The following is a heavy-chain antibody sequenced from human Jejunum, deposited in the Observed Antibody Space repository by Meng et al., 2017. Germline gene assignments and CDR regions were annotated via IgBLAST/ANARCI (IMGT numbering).Heavy chain of an antibody. Sequence: GESLKISCAASGFAFRSYWMGWVRQVPGKGLEWVANIKPDGGEEYYLDSVRGRFTISRDNAKNSLYLQMNSLRAEDTAVYYCTKDGSGWSAYWAQGPLVTSPQ. D-gene: IGHD6-19*01. V-gene: IGHV3-7*01. J-gene: IGHJ4*02. CDR3: TKDGSGWSAY. CDR2: IKPDGGEE. CDR1: GFAFRSYW.